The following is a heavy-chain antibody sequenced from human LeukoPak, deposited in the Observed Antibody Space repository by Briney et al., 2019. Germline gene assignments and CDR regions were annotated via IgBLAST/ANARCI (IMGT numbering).Heavy chain of an antibody. CDR2: IYYGGST. D-gene: IGHD7-27*01. V-gene: IGHV4-59*01. CDR1: GGSISSYY. CDR3: ARDDRRTGRDY. J-gene: IGHJ4*02. Sequence: SETLSLTCTVSGGSISSYYWSWIRQPPGKGLEWIGYIYYGGSTNYNPSLKSRVTISVDTSKNQFSLKLSSVTAADTAVYYCARDDRRTGRDYWGQGTLVTVSS.